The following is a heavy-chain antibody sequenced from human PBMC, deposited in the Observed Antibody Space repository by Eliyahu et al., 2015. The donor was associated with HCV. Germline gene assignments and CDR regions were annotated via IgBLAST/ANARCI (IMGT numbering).Heavy chain of an antibody. J-gene: IGHJ4*02. V-gene: IGHV1-46*01. CDR2: INPSGGST. CDR1: GYTFTSYY. Sequence: QVQLVQSGAEVKKPGASVKVSCKASGYTFTSYYMHWVRQAPGQGLEWXGIINPSGGSTSYAQKFQGRVTMTRDTSTSTVYMELSSLRSEDTAVYYCAREGDVDTAMPLFDYWGQGTLVTVSS. D-gene: IGHD5-18*01. CDR3: AREGDVDTAMPLFDY.